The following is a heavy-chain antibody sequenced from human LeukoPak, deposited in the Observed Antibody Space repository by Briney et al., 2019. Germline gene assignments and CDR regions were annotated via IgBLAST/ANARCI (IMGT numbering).Heavy chain of an antibody. J-gene: IGHJ5*02. Sequence: ASVTVSCKASGYTFTSYGISWVRQAPGQGLEWMGGISAYNGNTNYAQKLQGRVTMTTDTSTSTAYMELRSLRSDDTAVYYCARGFIEDIVVVPTAILWFDRWGQGTLVTVSS. CDR3: ARGFIEDIVVVPTAILWFDR. D-gene: IGHD2-2*02. CDR1: GYTFTSYG. CDR2: ISAYNGNT. V-gene: IGHV1-18*01.